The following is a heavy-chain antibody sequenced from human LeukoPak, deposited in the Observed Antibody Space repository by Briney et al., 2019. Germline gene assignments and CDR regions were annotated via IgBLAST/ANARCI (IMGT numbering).Heavy chain of an antibody. CDR3: AREAGSSWGLDY. V-gene: IGHV1-2*02. CDR1: GYTFTGYY. J-gene: IGHJ4*02. D-gene: IGHD6-13*01. Sequence: ASVKVSCKASGYTFTGYYMHWVRQAPGQGLEWMGWINPNSGGTNYAQKLQGRVTMTTDTSTSTAYLEVRSLRSDDTAVYYCAREAGSSWGLDYWGQGTLVTVSS. CDR2: INPNSGGT.